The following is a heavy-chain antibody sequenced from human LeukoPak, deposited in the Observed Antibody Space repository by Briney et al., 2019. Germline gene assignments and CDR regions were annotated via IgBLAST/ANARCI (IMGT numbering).Heavy chain of an antibody. D-gene: IGHD3-22*01. CDR2: INPSGGST. J-gene: IGHJ4*02. CDR1: GYSFTSYY. V-gene: IGHV1-46*01. CDR3: ARGGGRYYDSSGYRHFDY. Sequence: KNGESLKISCKGSGYSFTSYYMHWVRQAPGQGLEWMGIINPSGGSTSYAQKFQGRVTMTRDTSTSTVYMELSSLRSEDTAVYYCARGGGRYYDSSGYRHFDYWGQGTLVTVSS.